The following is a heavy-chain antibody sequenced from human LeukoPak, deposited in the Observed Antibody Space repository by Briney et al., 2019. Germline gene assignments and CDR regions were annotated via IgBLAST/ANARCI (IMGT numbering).Heavy chain of an antibody. J-gene: IGHJ4*02. V-gene: IGHV1-8*01. CDR1: GYTFTSHD. D-gene: IGHD7-27*01. CDR2: MSPNSGDT. CDR3: VRTPPNWGFDY. Sequence: ASVKVSCKASGYTFTSHDINWVRQATGQGLEWMGWMSPNSGDTGYAQRFQGRVTMTSDSSISTAYMELSSLRSEDTAIYYCVRTPPNWGFDYWGQGTLVTVSS.